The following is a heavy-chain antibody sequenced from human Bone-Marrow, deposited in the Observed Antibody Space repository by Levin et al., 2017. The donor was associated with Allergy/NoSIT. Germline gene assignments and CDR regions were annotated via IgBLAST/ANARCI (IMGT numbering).Heavy chain of an antibody. CDR3: ASLSGWYNH. J-gene: IGHJ5*02. D-gene: IGHD6-25*01. V-gene: IGHV1-2*02. CDR2: INPNSGGT. CDR1: GYTFIDYY. Sequence: EASVKVSCKASGYTFIDYYIHWVRQAPGQGLEWMGLINPNSGGTEYAQKFQDRVTLARDTSISTVYLYMSSLRSDDTAMYYCASLSGWYNHWGQGSLVTVSS.